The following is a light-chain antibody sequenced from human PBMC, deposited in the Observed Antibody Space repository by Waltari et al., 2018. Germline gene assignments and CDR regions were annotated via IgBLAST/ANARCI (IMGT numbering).Light chain of an antibody. V-gene: IGLV1-40*01. Sequence: QSVLTQPPSVSGAPGQRVTISCTGSSSNIGAGYDVHWYQQLPGTAPKLLSYGDDNRPSGGPDRFSGSKSGTDASLAITGLQAEDEADYYCQSYDSSLSALFGGGTKLTVL. CDR1: SSNIGAGYD. CDR2: GDD. J-gene: IGLJ2*01. CDR3: QSYDSSLSAL.